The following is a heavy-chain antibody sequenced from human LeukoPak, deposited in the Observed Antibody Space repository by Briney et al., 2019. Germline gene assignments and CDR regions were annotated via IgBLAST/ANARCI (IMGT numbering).Heavy chain of an antibody. V-gene: IGHV4-39*01. Sequence: SETLSLTCTVSGGSISSSSYYWGWIRQPPGKGLEWIGSIYYSGSTYYNPSLKSRVTISVDTSKNQFSLKLSSVTAADTAVYYCARRADYGDIRGFDYWGQGTLVTVSS. J-gene: IGHJ4*02. CDR2: IYYSGST. CDR1: GGSISSSSYY. D-gene: IGHD4-17*01. CDR3: ARRADYGDIRGFDY.